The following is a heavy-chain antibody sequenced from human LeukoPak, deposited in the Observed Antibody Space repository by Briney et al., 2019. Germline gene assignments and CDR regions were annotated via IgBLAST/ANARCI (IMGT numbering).Heavy chain of an antibody. V-gene: IGHV3-21*01. CDR1: GFKFSDYS. CDR2: ISSSSSYI. CDR3: ARDDYGGNSGYGMDV. J-gene: IGHJ6*02. Sequence: GGSLRLSCAASGFKFSDYSINWVRQAPGKGLEWVSSISSSSSYIYYADSVKGRFTISRDNAKNSLYLQMNSLRAEDTAVYYCARDDYGGNSGYGMDVWGQGTTVTVSS. D-gene: IGHD4-23*01.